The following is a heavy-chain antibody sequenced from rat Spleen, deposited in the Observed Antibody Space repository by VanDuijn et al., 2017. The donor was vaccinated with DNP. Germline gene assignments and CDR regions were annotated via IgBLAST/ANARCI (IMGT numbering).Heavy chain of an antibody. D-gene: IGHD1-4*01. CDR3: ARGGYNYYWYFDF. J-gene: IGHJ1*01. CDR2: ITANSGGT. V-gene: IGHV5-31*01. CDR1: GFTFDNHW. Sequence: EVQLVGSGGDLVQPGRSLKLSCAASGFTFDNHWMTWIRQVPGKGLEWVASITANSGGTYYPDSVKGRFTISRDNAENTLYLQMNSLRSEDTATYYCARGGYNYYWYFDFWGPGTMVTVSS.